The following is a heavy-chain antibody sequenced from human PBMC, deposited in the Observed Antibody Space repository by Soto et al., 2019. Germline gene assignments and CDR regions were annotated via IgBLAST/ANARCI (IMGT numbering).Heavy chain of an antibody. CDR2: VFYGGGT. J-gene: IGHJ4*02. Sequence: SETLSLTCIVSGSSISTYYWTWIRQPPGKGLEWIGHVFYGGGTKYNPSLKSRVTISAADGSKAQVSLTLSSVTAADTAVYYCARGSNSGFEGPTVWGQGTLVTVSS. CDR3: ARGSNSGFEGPTV. V-gene: IGHV4-59*01. D-gene: IGHD3-22*01. CDR1: GSSISTYY.